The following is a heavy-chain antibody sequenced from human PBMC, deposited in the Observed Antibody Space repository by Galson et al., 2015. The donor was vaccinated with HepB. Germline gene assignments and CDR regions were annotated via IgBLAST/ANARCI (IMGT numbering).Heavy chain of an antibody. CDR1: GGAFSNYG. V-gene: IGHV1-69*13. Sequence: SVKVSCKASGGAFSNYGINWVRQAPGQGLEWLGGVIPIFGTTDYAQRFQDRVTITADESTSTSYMELSSLRSEDTAVYYCARDRQISSGGQARDYWGQGTLVTVSS. CDR3: ARDRQISSGGQARDY. CDR2: VIPIFGTT. D-gene: IGHD3-10*01. J-gene: IGHJ4*02.